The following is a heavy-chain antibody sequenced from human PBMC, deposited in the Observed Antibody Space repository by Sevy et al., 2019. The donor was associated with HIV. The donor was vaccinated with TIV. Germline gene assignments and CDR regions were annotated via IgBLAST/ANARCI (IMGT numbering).Heavy chain of an antibody. CDR2: ISSSSNYI. V-gene: IGHV3-21*01. CDR1: GFTFSSYN. D-gene: IGHD2-15*01. CDR3: ARVVAYCSGGSCFPGYYYGMDV. J-gene: IGHJ6*02. Sequence: GGSLRLSCAASGFTFSSYNMNWVRQAPGKGLEWVSSISSSSNYIHYADSMKGRFTISRDNAKNSLYLQMNSLRAEDTAVYYCARVVAYCSGGSCFPGYYYGMDVWGQGTTVTVSS.